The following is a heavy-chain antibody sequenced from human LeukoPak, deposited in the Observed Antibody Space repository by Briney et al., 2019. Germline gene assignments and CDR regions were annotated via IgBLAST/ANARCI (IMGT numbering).Heavy chain of an antibody. CDR2: IYYSGST. CDR3: ARDRGYSYGDYYYYYGMDV. D-gene: IGHD5-18*01. J-gene: IGHJ6*02. CDR1: GGSISSGGYY. V-gene: IGHV4-31*03. Sequence: SQTLSLTCTVSGGSISSGGYYWSWIRQHPGKGLEWIGYIYYSGSTYYNPSLKSRVTISVDTSKNQFSLKLSSVTAADTAVYYCARDRGYSYGDYYYYYGMDVWGQGTTVTVSS.